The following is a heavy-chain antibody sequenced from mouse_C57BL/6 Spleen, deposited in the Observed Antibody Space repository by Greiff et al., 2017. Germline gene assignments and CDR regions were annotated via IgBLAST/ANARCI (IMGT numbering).Heavy chain of an antibody. D-gene: IGHD2-14*01. CDR1: GFSLTSYG. J-gene: IGHJ4*01. CDR3: ARDDTDFDIGC. Sequence: VKLMESGPGLVAPSQRLSITCTASGFSLTSYGVHWVRQPPGKGLEWLAVIWSDGSTTYHSALKSRLSIIKDNSKSQVFLKMNSLQTDDTAIYYCARDDTDFDIGCWGQGTSVTVSS. CDR2: IWSDGST. V-gene: IGHV2-6*03.